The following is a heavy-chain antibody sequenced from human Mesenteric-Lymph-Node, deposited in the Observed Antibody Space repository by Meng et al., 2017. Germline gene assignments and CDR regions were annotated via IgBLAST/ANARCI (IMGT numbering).Heavy chain of an antibody. V-gene: IGHV1-69*06. CDR3: ASTNSGWNHDYGDYGNFDY. CDR1: GGTFSSYA. D-gene: IGHD4-17*01. J-gene: IGHJ4*02. CDR2: IIPIFGTA. Sequence: QGELVESGAEVKKPGSSVKVSCKASGGTFSSYAISWVRQAPGQGLEWMGGIIPIFGTANYAQKFQGRVTITADKSTSTAYMELSSLRSEDTAVYYCASTNSGWNHDYGDYGNFDYWGQGTLVTVSS.